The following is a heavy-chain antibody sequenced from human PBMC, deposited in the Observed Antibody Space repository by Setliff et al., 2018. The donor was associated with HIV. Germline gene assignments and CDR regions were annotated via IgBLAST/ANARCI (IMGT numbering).Heavy chain of an antibody. D-gene: IGHD4-17*01. CDR3: AKGAGFYGDYTFDY. CDR2: IYSTGST. J-gene: IGHJ4*02. V-gene: IGHV4-61*05. CDR1: GGSMSSSGPGYY. Sequence: SETLSLTCAVYGGSMSSSGPGYYWGWVRQTPGGGLEWIGYIYSTGSTNYNPSLQSRVSISMNASKNKFSLKVTSVTSADTAVYYCAKGAGFYGDYTFDYWGQGNLVTVSS.